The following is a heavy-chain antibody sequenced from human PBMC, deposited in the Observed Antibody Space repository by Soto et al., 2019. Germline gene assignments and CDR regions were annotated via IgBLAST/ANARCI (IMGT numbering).Heavy chain of an antibody. CDR1: GFTFSSYT. CDR3: AKDRGGFANGWEYFDF. J-gene: IGHJ4*02. Sequence: DVQLVESGGGFVQPGGSLRVSCAASGFTFSSYTMGWVRQAPGKGLEGVSSVSGRGENTYYADSVKGRFTISRDNSKNTRYLQMNNLRGEDTAVYYCAKDRGGFANGWEYFDFWGQGTLVIVSS. V-gene: IGHV3-23*04. CDR2: VSGRGENT. D-gene: IGHD6-19*01.